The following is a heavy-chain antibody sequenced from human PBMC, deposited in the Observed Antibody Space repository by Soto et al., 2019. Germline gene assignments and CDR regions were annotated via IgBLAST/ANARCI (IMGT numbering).Heavy chain of an antibody. J-gene: IGHJ6*03. Sequence: PGGSLRLSWAAAGCVFSSLHMSWIRQAPGRGLEWISYISSSSDNIYYADSVRGRFTISRDNAKNSLYLQMNSLRAEDTAVYYCARDKGYCSSTSCYYDYYMDVWGKGTTVTVSS. V-gene: IGHV3-48*01. CDR1: GCVFSSLH. CDR2: ISSSSDNI. CDR3: ARDKGYCSSTSCYYDYYMDV. D-gene: IGHD2-2*01.